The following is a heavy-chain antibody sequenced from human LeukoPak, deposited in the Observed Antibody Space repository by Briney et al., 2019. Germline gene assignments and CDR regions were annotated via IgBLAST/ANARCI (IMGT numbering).Heavy chain of an antibody. D-gene: IGHD6-13*01. Sequence: PGGSLRLSCAASGNYWMHWVRQVPGKGLVWVSHINSDGSWTSYADSVKGRFTISRDNAKNSLYLQMNSLRAEDTALYYCAKDIGVAAADAFDIWGQGTMVTVSS. CDR3: AKDIGVAAADAFDI. V-gene: IGHV3-74*01. CDR2: INSDGSWT. J-gene: IGHJ3*02. CDR1: GNYW.